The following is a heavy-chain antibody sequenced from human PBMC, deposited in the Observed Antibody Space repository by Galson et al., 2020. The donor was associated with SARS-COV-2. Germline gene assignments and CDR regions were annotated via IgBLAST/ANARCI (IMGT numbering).Heavy chain of an antibody. V-gene: IGHV3-23*01. Sequence: GGSLRLSCAASGFPFSSYAMSWVRQAPGKGLEWVSALSGSGGSTYYADSVKGRFTISRDNSKNTLYPQMNSLRAEDTAVYYCAHTGGWGSYRYPAFDIWGQGTMVTVSS. CDR2: LSGSGGST. D-gene: IGHD3-16*02. CDR3: AHTGGWGSYRYPAFDI. J-gene: IGHJ3*02. CDR1: GFPFSSYA.